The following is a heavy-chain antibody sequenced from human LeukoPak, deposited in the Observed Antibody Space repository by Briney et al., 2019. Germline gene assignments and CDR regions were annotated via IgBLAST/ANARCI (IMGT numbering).Heavy chain of an antibody. CDR3: AKYDYDILTGYDY. J-gene: IGHJ4*02. CDR2: ISGSGGST. V-gene: IGHV3-23*01. Sequence: PGGSLRFSCAASGFTFSSYAMSWVRQAPGKGLEWVSAISGSGGSTYYADSVKGRFTISRDNSKNTLYLQMNSLRAEDTAVYYCAKYDYDILTGYDYWGQGTLVTVSS. D-gene: IGHD3-9*01. CDR1: GFTFSSYA.